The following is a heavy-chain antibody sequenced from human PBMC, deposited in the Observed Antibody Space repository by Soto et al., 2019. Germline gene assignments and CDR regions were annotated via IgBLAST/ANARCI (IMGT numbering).Heavy chain of an antibody. V-gene: IGHV1-3*01. D-gene: IGHD2-15*01. CDR2: INAGNGNT. CDR3: ARDCSGGSCYSNFDY. CDR1: GYTFTSYA. J-gene: IGHJ4*02. Sequence: ASVKVSCKASGYTFTSYAMHWVRQAPGQRLEWMGWINAGNGNTKYSQKFQGRVTITRDTSASTAYMELSSLRSEDTAVYYCARDCSGGSCYSNFDYWGQGTLVTVSS.